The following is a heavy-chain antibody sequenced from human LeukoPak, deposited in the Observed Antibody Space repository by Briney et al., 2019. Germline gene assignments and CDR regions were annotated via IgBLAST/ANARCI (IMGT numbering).Heavy chain of an antibody. Sequence: WASVKVPCKASGGTFSSYAISWVRQAPGQGLEWMGRIIPILGIANYAQKFQGRVTITADKSTSTAYMELSSLRSEDTAVYYCARVGCSGGSCPEPHDYWGQGTLVIVSS. J-gene: IGHJ4*02. D-gene: IGHD2-15*01. CDR1: GGTFSSYA. CDR2: IIPILGIA. V-gene: IGHV1-69*04. CDR3: ARVGCSGGSCPEPHDY.